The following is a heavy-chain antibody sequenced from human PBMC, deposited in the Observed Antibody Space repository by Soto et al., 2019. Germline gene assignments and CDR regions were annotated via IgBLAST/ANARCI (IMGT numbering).Heavy chain of an antibody. V-gene: IGHV4-4*02. D-gene: IGHD6-13*01. CDR3: ARGDSSSWYGYYYYGMDV. J-gene: IGHJ6*02. Sequence: KTSETLSLPCAVSGGSLSSSNWWSWVRQPPGKGLEWIGEIHHSGSTNYNPSLKSRVTISVDKSKNQFSLKLSSVTAADTAVYYCARGDSSSWYGYYYYGMDVWGQGTTVTVSS. CDR1: GGSLSSSNW. CDR2: IHHSGST.